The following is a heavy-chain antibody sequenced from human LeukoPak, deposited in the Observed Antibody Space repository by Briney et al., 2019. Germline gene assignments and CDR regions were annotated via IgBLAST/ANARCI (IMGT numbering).Heavy chain of an antibody. Sequence: PGGSLRLSCAASGFTFSNYWIHWVRQAPGKGLVWVPRIDNAGSITTYADSVKGRFTISRDNAENTLYLQMNSLRVEDTAVYYCVRSAFHAGSGNYYDYWGQGTLVTVSS. J-gene: IGHJ4*02. CDR2: IDNAGSIT. CDR1: GFTFSNYW. D-gene: IGHD3-22*01. CDR3: VRSAFHAGSGNYYDY. V-gene: IGHV3-74*03.